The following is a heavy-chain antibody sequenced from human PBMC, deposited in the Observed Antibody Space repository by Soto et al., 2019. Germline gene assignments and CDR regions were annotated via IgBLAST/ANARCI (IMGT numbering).Heavy chain of an antibody. D-gene: IGHD6-13*01. Sequence: QVQLQESGPGLVKPSQTLSLTCTVSGGSISSGDYYWSWIRQPPGKGLEWIGYIYYSGSTYYNPSLKSRVTLSVDTSKTQFSLKLSSVPAADTAVYYCARDKGAATRHYYYYGMDVWGQGTTVTVSS. V-gene: IGHV4-30-4*01. CDR2: IYYSGST. CDR1: GGSISSGDYY. CDR3: ARDKGAATRHYYYYGMDV. J-gene: IGHJ6*02.